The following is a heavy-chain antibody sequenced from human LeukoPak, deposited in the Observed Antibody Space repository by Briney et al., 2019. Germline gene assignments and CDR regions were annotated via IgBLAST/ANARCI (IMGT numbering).Heavy chain of an antibody. CDR2: IYDSGST. D-gene: IGHD3-10*01. CDR3: ARDPGLRITMVRGVQNWFDP. Sequence: SETLSLTCTVSGGSISSYYWSWIRQPPGKGLEWIGYIYDSGSTYYNPSLKSRVTISVDTSKNQFSLKLSSVTAADTAVYYCARDPGLRITMVRGVQNWFDPWGQGTLVTVSS. CDR1: GGSISSYY. V-gene: IGHV4-59*12. J-gene: IGHJ5*02.